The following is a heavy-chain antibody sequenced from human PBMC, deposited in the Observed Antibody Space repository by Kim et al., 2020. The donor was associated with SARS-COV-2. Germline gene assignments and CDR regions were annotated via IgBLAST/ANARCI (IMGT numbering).Heavy chain of an antibody. CDR3: TTGHVSL. J-gene: IGHJ4*02. Sequence: DGGTTDDAAPVKGRFTISRDDSKNTLYLQMNSLKTEDTAVYYCTTGHVSLWGQGTLVTVSS. V-gene: IGHV3-15*01. CDR2: DGGTT.